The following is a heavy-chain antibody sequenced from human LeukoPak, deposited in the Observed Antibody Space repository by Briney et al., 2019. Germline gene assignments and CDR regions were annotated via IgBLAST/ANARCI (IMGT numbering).Heavy chain of an antibody. V-gene: IGHV1-46*01. CDR2: INPSGGST. Sequence: GASVKVSCKASGYTFTSYYMHWVRQAPGQGLEWMGIINPSGGSTSYAQKFQGRVTMTRNTSISTAYMELSSLRSEDTAVYYCARAPDDYYYGSGSYGDYWGQGTLVTVSS. D-gene: IGHD3-10*01. CDR3: ARAPDDYYYGSGSYGDY. CDR1: GYTFTSYY. J-gene: IGHJ4*02.